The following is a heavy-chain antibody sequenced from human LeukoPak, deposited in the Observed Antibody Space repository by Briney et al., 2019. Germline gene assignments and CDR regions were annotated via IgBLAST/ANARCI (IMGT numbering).Heavy chain of an antibody. J-gene: IGHJ4*02. CDR3: AHRQVWAVTFGY. V-gene: IGHV2-5*02. CDR2: IYWDDDK. CDR1: GFSLSTSGVG. D-gene: IGHD4-17*01. Sequence: SGPTLVNPTQTLTLTFTFSGFSLSTSGVGVGWIRQPPGKALEWLALIYWDDDKRYSPSLKSRLTITKDTSKNQVVLTMTNMAPVDPATYSCAHRQVWAVTFGYWGQGTMVTVSS.